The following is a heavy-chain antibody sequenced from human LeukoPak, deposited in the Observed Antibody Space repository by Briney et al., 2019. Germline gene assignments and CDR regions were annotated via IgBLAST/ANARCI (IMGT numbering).Heavy chain of an antibody. Sequence: GGSLRLSCAASGFTVSDYSMAWVRQAPGKGLEWVSRINSDGSSTSYADSVKGRFTISRDNAKNTLYLQMNSLRAEDTAVYYCARGVYYFDYWGQGTLVTV. V-gene: IGHV3-74*01. J-gene: IGHJ4*02. D-gene: IGHD2-8*01. CDR2: INSDGSST. CDR3: ARGVYYFDY. CDR1: GFTVSDYS.